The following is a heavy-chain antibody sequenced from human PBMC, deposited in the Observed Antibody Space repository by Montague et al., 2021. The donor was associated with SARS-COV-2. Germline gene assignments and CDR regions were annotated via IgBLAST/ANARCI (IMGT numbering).Heavy chain of an antibody. CDR1: GFSFSGYA. CDR3: AKPGPFAFYFES. CDR2: IYSGGDST. Sequence: SLRLSCAASGFSFSGYAMNWVRQAPGKGLEWISVIYSGGDSTYYXDSVRGRFIISRDDSKNTLFLHLNNLSAEDTAIYYCAKPGPFAFYFESWGQGTLVTVSS. J-gene: IGHJ4*02. D-gene: IGHD3-10*01. V-gene: IGHV3-23*03.